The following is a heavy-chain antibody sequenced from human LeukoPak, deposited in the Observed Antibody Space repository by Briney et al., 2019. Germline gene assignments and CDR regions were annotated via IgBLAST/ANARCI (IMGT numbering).Heavy chain of an antibody. Sequence: PGGSLRLSCAASGFTFSSYSMNWVRQAPGKGLEWVSSISSSSSYIYYADSVKGRFTISRDNAKNSLYLQMNSLRAEDTAVYYCARAGGRLGYCSSTSCYRGTFWDYWGQGTLVTVSS. J-gene: IGHJ4*02. CDR2: ISSSSSYI. V-gene: IGHV3-21*01. CDR1: GFTFSSYS. CDR3: ARAGGRLGYCSSTSCYRGTFWDY. D-gene: IGHD2-2*01.